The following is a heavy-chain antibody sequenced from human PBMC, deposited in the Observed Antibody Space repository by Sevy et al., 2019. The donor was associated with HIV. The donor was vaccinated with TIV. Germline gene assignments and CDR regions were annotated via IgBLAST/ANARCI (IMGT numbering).Heavy chain of an antibody. CDR1: KFTFSDYY. D-gene: IGHD6-6*01. CDR3: ARGASSSPFDY. J-gene: IGHJ4*02. Sequence: GGSLRLSCAASKFTFSDYYMSWIRQAPGKGLEWVSYISTSGGAIYYADSVKGRFTISRDNAKSSLYLQMNTLRVDDTAVYYCARGASSSPFDYWGQRTLVTVSS. V-gene: IGHV3-11*01. CDR2: ISTSGGAI.